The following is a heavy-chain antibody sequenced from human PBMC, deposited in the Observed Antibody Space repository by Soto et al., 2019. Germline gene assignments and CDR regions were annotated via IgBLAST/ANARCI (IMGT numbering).Heavy chain of an antibody. Sequence: ASVKVSCKXSGGTFSSYAISWVRQAPGQGLEWMGGIIPIFGTANYAQKFQGRVTITADESTSTAYMELSSLRSEDTAVYYCARRITMILVVTRGAFDIWGQGTMVTVSS. CDR1: GGTFSSYA. J-gene: IGHJ3*02. CDR3: ARRITMILVVTRGAFDI. CDR2: IIPIFGTA. V-gene: IGHV1-69*13. D-gene: IGHD3-22*01.